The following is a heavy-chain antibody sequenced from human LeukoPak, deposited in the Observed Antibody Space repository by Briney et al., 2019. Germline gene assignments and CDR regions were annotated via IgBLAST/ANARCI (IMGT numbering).Heavy chain of an antibody. Sequence: GGSLRLSCTVSGFTFSRYAMSWARQAPGKGLELVSGISDSGGSTYHADSVKGRFTISRDNSRNTLYLEMNSLRAEDTAVYYCAKDVVRSSWHYWFDPWGQGTLVTVSS. D-gene: IGHD6-13*01. CDR1: GFTFSRYA. CDR2: ISDSGGST. J-gene: IGHJ5*02. CDR3: AKDVVRSSWHYWFDP. V-gene: IGHV3-23*01.